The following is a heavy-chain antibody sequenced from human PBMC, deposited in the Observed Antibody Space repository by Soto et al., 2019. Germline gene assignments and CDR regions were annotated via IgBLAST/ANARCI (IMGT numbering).Heavy chain of an antibody. CDR3: ARGYCSSTSCYREVDY. D-gene: IGHD2-2*01. J-gene: IGHJ4*02. CDR2: ISSSSSYT. CDR1: GFTFSDYY. Sequence: QVQLVESGGGLVKPGGSLRLSCAASGFTFSDYYMSWIRQAPGKGLEWVSYISSSSSYTNYADSVKGRFTISRDNAKNSLYLQRNSLRAEDTAVYYCARGYCSSTSCYREVDYWGQGTLVTVSS. V-gene: IGHV3-11*05.